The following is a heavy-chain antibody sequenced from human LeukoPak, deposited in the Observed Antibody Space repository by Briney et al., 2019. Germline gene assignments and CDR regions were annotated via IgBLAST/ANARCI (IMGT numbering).Heavy chain of an antibody. D-gene: IGHD5-24*01. V-gene: IGHV3-23*01. J-gene: IGHJ6*04. CDR3: AKGEWLILVDV. CDR1: GFTFSTYG. Sequence: GGSLRLSCAASGFTFSTYGMHWVRQAPGKGLEWVSAISGSGGSTYYADSVKGRFTISRDNSKNTLYLQMNSLRAEDTAVYYCAKGEWLILVDVWGKGTTVTVSS. CDR2: ISGSGGST.